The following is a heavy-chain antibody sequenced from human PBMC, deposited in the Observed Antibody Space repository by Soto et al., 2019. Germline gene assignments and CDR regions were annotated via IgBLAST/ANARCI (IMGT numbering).Heavy chain of an antibody. Sequence: PGGSLRLSCAASGFTFSSYSMNWVRQAPGKGLEWVSYISSSSSTICYADSVKGRFTISRDNAKNSLYLQMNSLRDEDTAVYYCARVTYYYDSSGYYPDAFDIWGQGTMVT. V-gene: IGHV3-48*02. CDR2: ISSSSSTI. J-gene: IGHJ3*02. D-gene: IGHD3-22*01. CDR3: ARVTYYYDSSGYYPDAFDI. CDR1: GFTFSSYS.